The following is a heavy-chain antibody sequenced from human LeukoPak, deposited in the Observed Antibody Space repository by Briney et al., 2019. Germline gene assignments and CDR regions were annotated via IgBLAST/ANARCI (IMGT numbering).Heavy chain of an antibody. D-gene: IGHD3-10*01. CDR3: AKDYSGSGSVHFEH. CDR2: ISGYNGNT. Sequence: ASVKVSCKTSGYTFSSYGITWVGQAPGQGLEWMGWISGYNGNTNFAQRFQGRVSLTTHTSATTAYMELRSLTSDDTAVYYCAKDYSGSGSVHFEHWGQGTMVTVSS. V-gene: IGHV1-18*01. J-gene: IGHJ4*02. CDR1: GYTFSSYG.